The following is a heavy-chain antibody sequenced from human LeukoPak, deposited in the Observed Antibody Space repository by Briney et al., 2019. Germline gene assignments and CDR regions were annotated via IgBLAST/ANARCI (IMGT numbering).Heavy chain of an antibody. CDR3: AKDTLRAPYSGSYQGYYFDY. CDR2: IRYDGSNK. CDR1: GFTFSSYG. D-gene: IGHD1-26*01. Sequence: GGSLRLSCAASGFTFSSYGMHWVRQAPGKGLEWVAFIRYDGSNKYYADSVKGRFTISRDSSKNTLYLQMNSLRAEDTAVYYCAKDTLRAPYSGSYQGYYFDYWGQGTLVTVSS. V-gene: IGHV3-30*02. J-gene: IGHJ4*02.